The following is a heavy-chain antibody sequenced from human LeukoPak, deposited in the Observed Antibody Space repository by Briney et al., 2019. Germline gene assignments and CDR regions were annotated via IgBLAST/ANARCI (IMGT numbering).Heavy chain of an antibody. CDR2: FSTSGSYI. J-gene: IGHJ5*02. CDR1: GFILRDFD. CDR3: ARGNYDFAYDP. D-gene: IGHD3-3*01. V-gene: IGHV3-21*01. Sequence: GGSLRLSCAASGFILRDFDMNWVRQAPGKGLEWVSYFSTSGSYIHYADSVEGRFTISRGDAKNSLYLQMDSLTVEDTAIYFCARGNYDFAYDPWGQGTLVTVSS.